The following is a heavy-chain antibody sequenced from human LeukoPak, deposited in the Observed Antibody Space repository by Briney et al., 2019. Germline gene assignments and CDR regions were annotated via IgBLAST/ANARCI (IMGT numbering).Heavy chain of an antibody. V-gene: IGHV1-46*01. CDR2: INPSGGSA. CDR1: GYTFTSYY. J-gene: IGHJ5*02. Sequence: GASVKVSCKASGYTFTSYYMHWVRQAPGQGLEWMGIINPSGGSATYAQKFQGRVTMTGDTSTSTVYMDLSSLRSEDTAVYYCVRDSSSSSLADPWGQGTLVTVSS. CDR3: VRDSSSSSLADP. D-gene: IGHD2-2*01.